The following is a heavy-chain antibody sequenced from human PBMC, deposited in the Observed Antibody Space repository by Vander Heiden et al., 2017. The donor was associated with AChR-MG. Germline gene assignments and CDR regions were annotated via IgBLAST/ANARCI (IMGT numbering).Heavy chain of an antibody. CDR3: ARDRAGDCSNTRCFKSYFDY. D-gene: IGHD2-2*01. CDR2: MWFDGTKT. V-gene: IGHV3-33*01. J-gene: IGHJ4*02. CDR1: GFTFSTYG. Sequence: QVQLVESGGGVVQPGGSLRLSCAASGFTFSTYGMHWVRQAPGKGLEWLALMWFDGTKTYYADSVKGRFTISRDISKNTLFLQMNSLRAEDTAVYYCARDRAGDCSNTRCFKSYFDYWGQGTLVTVSS.